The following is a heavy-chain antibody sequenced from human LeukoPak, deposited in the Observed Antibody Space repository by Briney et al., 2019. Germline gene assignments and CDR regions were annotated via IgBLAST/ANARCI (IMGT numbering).Heavy chain of an antibody. CDR1: GFTFSSYS. CDR3: ARDGVVGATTLDY. CDR2: ISSSSSYI. V-gene: IGHV3-21*01. D-gene: IGHD1-26*01. Sequence: GGSLRLSCAASGFTFSSYSMNWVRQAPGKGLEWVSSISSSSSYIYYADSVKGRFTISRDNARNSLYLQMNSLRAEDTAVYYCARDGVVGATTLDYWGQGTLVTVSS. J-gene: IGHJ4*02.